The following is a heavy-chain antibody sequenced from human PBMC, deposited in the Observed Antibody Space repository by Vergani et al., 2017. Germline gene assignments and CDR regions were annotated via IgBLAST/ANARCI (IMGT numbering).Heavy chain of an antibody. J-gene: IGHJ6*03. Sequence: QVQLVQSGAEVKKPGSSVKVSCKASGGTFSSYAISWVRQAPGQGLEWMGGIIPIFGTANYAQKFQGRVTITADKSTSTAYMELSSLRSEDTAVYYCAGAALGPGYCSGGSCYSGPRFYCYYDMDVWGKGP. CDR3: AGAALGPGYCSGGSCYSGPRFYCYYDMDV. CDR2: IIPIFGTA. D-gene: IGHD2-15*01. V-gene: IGHV1-69*14. CDR1: GGTFSSYA.